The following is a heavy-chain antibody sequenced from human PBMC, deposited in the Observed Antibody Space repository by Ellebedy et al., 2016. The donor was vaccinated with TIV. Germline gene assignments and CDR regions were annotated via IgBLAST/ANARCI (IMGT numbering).Heavy chain of an antibody. CDR1: GFIFSDYA. J-gene: IGHJ5*02. D-gene: IGHD3-22*01. CDR3: ATRGHSIGWFAD. CDR2: ISGRGEST. V-gene: IGHV3-23*01. Sequence: PGGSLRLSCATSGFIFSDYAISWVRQPPGKGLAWVSTISGRGESTFAADSVKGRFTISSDFSNRTVYLQMNSLRVEDTAVYFCATRGHSIGWFADWGQGTLVTVSS.